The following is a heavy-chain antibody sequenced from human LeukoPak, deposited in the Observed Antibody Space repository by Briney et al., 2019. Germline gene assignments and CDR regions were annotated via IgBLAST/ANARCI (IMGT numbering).Heavy chain of an antibody. J-gene: IGHJ4*02. D-gene: IGHD5-24*01. CDR3: ARGDGYNWGFDY. V-gene: IGHV4-59*08. CDR1: GGSISSYY. CDR2: IYYSGNT. Sequence: SETLSLTCTVSGGSISSYYWSWIRQPPGKGLEWIGYIYYSGNTNYNPSLKSRVTISVDSSKNQFSLKLSSVTAADTAVYYCARGDGYNWGFDYWGQGTLVTVSS.